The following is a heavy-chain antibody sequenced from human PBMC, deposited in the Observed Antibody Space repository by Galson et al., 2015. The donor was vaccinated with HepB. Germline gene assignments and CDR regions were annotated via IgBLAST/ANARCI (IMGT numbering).Heavy chain of an antibody. D-gene: IGHD2-2*03. CDR2: ISSSGSTI. J-gene: IGHJ3*02. CDR3: ARAKGIWMSPLDSNDAFDI. Sequence: SLRLSCAASGFTFSSYEMNWVRQAPGKGLEWVSYISSSGSTIYYADSVKGRFTISRDNAKNSLYLQMNSLRAEDTAVYYCARAKGIWMSPLDSNDAFDIWGQGTMVTVSS. V-gene: IGHV3-48*03. CDR1: GFTFSSYE.